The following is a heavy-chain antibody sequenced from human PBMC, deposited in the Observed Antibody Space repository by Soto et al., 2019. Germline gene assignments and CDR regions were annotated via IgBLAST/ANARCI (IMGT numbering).Heavy chain of an antibody. D-gene: IGHD2-2*02. V-gene: IGHV1-69*13. Sequence: SVKVSCKASGGTFSSYAISWVRQAPGQGLEWMGGIIPIFGTANYAQKFQGRVTITADESTSTAYMELSSLRSEDTAVYYCARGGYCSSTSCYRGMDAWGQGTMVTV. CDR3: ARGGYCSSTSCYRGMDA. CDR1: GGTFSSYA. CDR2: IIPIFGTA. J-gene: IGHJ6*02.